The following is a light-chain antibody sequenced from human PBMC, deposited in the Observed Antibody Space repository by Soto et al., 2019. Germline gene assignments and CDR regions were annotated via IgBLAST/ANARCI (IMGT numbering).Light chain of an antibody. CDR1: SSDVGGYNY. J-gene: IGLJ3*02. V-gene: IGLV2-14*01. Sequence: QSALTQPASVSGSPGQSITISCTGTSSDVGGYNYVSWYQQHPGKAPKLMIYEVSNRPSGVSNRFSGSKSGNTASLTISGLQAEDEADYYCSSYRDSSTPNWVFGGGTQLTVL. CDR2: EVS. CDR3: SSYRDSSTPNWV.